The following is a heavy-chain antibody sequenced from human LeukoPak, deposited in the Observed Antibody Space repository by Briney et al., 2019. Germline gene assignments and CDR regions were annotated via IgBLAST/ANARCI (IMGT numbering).Heavy chain of an antibody. CDR1: GYTFTSYD. CDR3: ARGPPNWGYDY. Sequence: ASVKVSCKASGYTFTSYDINWVRQATGQGLEWMGWMNPNSGNTGYAQKFQGRVTMTRNTSINTAYMELSSLRSDDTAVYYCARGPPNWGYDYWGPGTLVTVSS. J-gene: IGHJ4*02. D-gene: IGHD7-27*01. V-gene: IGHV1-8*01. CDR2: MNPNSGNT.